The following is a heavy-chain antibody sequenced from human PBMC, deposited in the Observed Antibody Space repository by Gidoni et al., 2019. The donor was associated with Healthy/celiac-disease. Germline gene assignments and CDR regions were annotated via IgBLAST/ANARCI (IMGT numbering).Heavy chain of an antibody. CDR2: IYYSGST. D-gene: IGHD5-18*01. J-gene: IGHJ4*02. Sequence: LPLQESGPGLVKPSETLSLPRTVSAGSLSSSSYYWGWIRQPPGKGLEWIGSIYYSGSTYYNPSLKSRVTISVDTSKNQFSLKLSSVTAADTAVYYCARRVDTAMGFDYWGQGTLVTVSS. CDR1: AGSLSSSSYY. V-gene: IGHV4-39*01. CDR3: ARRVDTAMGFDY.